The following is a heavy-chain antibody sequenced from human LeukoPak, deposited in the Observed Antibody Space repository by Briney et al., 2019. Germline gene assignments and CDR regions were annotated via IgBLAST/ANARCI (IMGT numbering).Heavy chain of an antibody. D-gene: IGHD3-10*01. CDR3: AKAYGSGSYYHFDY. Sequence: GGSLRLSCAASGFTFSSYAMHWVRQAPGKGLEWVAMISYDGDDEYYADSVKGRFTISRDNSKNTLYLQMNSLRAEDTAVYYCAKAYGSGSYYHFDYWGQGTLVTVSS. J-gene: IGHJ4*02. V-gene: IGHV3-30-3*01. CDR1: GFTFSSYA. CDR2: ISYDGDDE.